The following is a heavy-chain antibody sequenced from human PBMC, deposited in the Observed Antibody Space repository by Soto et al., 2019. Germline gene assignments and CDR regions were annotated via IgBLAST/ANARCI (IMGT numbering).Heavy chain of an antibody. CDR1: GGTFSSYA. CDR3: ARDPLYSSGWYYFDY. J-gene: IGHJ4*02. V-gene: IGHV1-69*13. CDR2: IIPIFGTA. D-gene: IGHD6-19*01. Sequence: SVKVSCKASGGTFSSYAISWVRQAPGQGLEWMGGIIPIFGTANYAQKFQGRVTITADESTSTAYMELSSLRSEDTAVYYCARDPLYSSGWYYFDYWGQGTLVTVSS.